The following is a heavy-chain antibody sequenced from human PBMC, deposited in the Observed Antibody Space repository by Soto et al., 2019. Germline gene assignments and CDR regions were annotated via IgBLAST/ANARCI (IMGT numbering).Heavy chain of an antibody. Sequence: QVQLVESGGGVVQPGRSLRLSCAASGFTFSRYAMHWVRQAPGKGLEWVALISYDGNNKYYADPVKGRFTISRDNSKNTLYLQMNSLRAEDTAVYYCARDHGGSDFDYWGQGTLVTVSS. CDR2: ISYDGNNK. J-gene: IGHJ4*02. CDR3: ARDHGGSDFDY. CDR1: GFTFSRYA. D-gene: IGHD1-26*01. V-gene: IGHV3-30-3*01.